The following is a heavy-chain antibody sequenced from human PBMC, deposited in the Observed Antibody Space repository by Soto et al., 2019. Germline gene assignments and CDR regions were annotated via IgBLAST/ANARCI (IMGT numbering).Heavy chain of an antibody. D-gene: IGHD2-21*01. Sequence: SGETSSKASGAPFSSYAMSCARPAPGQGLEWMGGIIPIFGTSNYAQKLQGRVTITADESTSTAYMELSSLRSEDTAVYYCARGLAYYYGMDVWGQGTTVTVSS. J-gene: IGHJ6*01. CDR1: GAPFSSYA. V-gene: IGHV1-69*13. CDR2: IIPIFGTS. CDR3: ARGLAYYYGMDV.